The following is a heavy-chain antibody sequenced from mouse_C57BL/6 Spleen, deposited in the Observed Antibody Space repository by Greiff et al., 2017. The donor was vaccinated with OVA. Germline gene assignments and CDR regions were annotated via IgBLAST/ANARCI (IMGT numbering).Heavy chain of an antibody. CDR1: GYTFTSYW. CDR2: IYPGSGST. D-gene: IGHD1-1*01. CDR3: ASGAVLALYAMDY. Sequence: QVQLKQPGAELVKPGASVKMSCKASGYTFTSYWITWVKQRPGQGLEWIGDIYPGSGSTNYNEKFKSKATLTVDTSSSTAYMQLSSLTSEYSAVYYCASGAVLALYAMDYWGQGTSVTVSS. J-gene: IGHJ4*01. V-gene: IGHV1-55*01.